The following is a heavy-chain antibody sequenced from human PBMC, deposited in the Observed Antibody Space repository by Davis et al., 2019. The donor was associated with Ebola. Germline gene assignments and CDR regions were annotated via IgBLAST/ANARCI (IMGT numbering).Heavy chain of an antibody. CDR1: GFTFSSYA. CDR2: ITGSGGST. Sequence: GESLKISCAASGFTFSSYAMSWVRQAPGKGLEWVSAITGSGGSTYYADSVKGRFTISRDNSKNTLYLQMNSLRAEDTALYYCAKEGSRPMGPVEDAFDIWGQGTMVTVSS. V-gene: IGHV3-23*01. D-gene: IGHD6-19*01. CDR3: AKEGSRPMGPVEDAFDI. J-gene: IGHJ3*02.